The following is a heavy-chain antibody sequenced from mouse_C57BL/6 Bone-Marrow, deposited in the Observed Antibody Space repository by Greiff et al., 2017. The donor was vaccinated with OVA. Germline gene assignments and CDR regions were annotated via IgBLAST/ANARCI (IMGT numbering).Heavy chain of an antibody. D-gene: IGHD3-2*02. CDR2: IYPGDGDT. CDR3: APDSSGYAMDY. V-gene: IGHV1-82*01. Sequence: QVQLKQSGPELVKPGASVKISCKASGYAFSSSWMNWVKQRPGKGLEWIGRIYPGDGDTNYNGKFKGKATLTADKSSSTAYMQLSSLTSEDSAVYFCAPDSSGYAMDYWGQGTSVTVSS. J-gene: IGHJ4*01. CDR1: GYAFSSSW.